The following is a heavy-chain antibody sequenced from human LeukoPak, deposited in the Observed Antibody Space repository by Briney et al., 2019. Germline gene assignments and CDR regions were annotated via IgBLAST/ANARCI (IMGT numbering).Heavy chain of an antibody. Sequence: GGSLRLSCAASGFTFSSYAMSWVRQAPGKGLEWVSAISGSGGSTYYADSVKGRFTISRDNSKNTLYLQMNSLRAEDTAVYYCAKDLLFMRRHRHHRGDWFDPWGQGTLVTVSS. CDR1: GFTFSSYA. CDR3: AKDLLFMRRHRHHRGDWFDP. CDR2: ISGSGGST. D-gene: IGHD3-16*01. J-gene: IGHJ5*02. V-gene: IGHV3-23*01.